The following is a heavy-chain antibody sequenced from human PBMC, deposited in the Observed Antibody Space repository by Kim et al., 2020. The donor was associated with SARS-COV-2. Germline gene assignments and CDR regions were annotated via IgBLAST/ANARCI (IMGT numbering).Heavy chain of an antibody. D-gene: IGHD3-10*01. CDR3: ARDRRVVRGLRYYYYGMDV. Sequence: GGSLRLSCAASGFTFSSYGMHWVRQAPGKGLEWVAVIWYDGSNKYYADSVKGRFTISRDNSKNTLYLQMNSLRAEDTAVYYCARDRRVVRGLRYYYYGMDVWGQGTTVTVSS. CDR1: GFTFSSYG. J-gene: IGHJ6*02. V-gene: IGHV3-33*01. CDR2: IWYDGSNK.